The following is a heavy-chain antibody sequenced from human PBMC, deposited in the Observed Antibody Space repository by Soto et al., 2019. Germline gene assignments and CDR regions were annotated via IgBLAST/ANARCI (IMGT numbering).Heavy chain of an antibody. CDR1: GYTFTGYY. CDR3: ARGEAAAGTGLVWFDP. CDR2: INPNSGGT. D-gene: IGHD6-13*01. V-gene: IGHV1-2*04. J-gene: IGHJ5*02. Sequence: ASVKVSRKASGYTFTGYYMHWVRQAPGQGLEWMGWINPNSGGTNYAQKFQGWVTMTRDTSISTAYMELSRLRSDDTAVYYCARGEAAAGTGLVWFDPWGQGTLVTVSS.